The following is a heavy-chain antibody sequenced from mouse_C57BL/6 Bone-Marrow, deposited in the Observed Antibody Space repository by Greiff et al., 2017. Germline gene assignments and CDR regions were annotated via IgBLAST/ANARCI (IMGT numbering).Heavy chain of an antibody. J-gene: IGHJ4*01. CDR3: AREEEVPYY. D-gene: IGHD2-14*01. Sequence: EVQRVESGGGLVKPGGSLKLSCAASGFTFSSYAMSWVRQTPEKRLEWVATISAGGSYTYYPDNVKGRFTISRDNAKNNLYLQMSHLKSEDTAMYYCAREEEVPYYWGQGTSVTVSS. V-gene: IGHV5-4*01. CDR1: GFTFSSYA. CDR2: ISAGGSYT.